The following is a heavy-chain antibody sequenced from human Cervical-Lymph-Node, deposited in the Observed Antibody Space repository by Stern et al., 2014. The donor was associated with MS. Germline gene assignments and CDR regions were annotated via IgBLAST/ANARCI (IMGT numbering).Heavy chain of an antibody. CDR2: INTSGGRT. CDR3: ARGGWNSASLLDY. D-gene: IGHD1-7*01. J-gene: IGHJ4*02. CDR1: GYTFTSYY. V-gene: IGHV1-46*01. Sequence: VQLVQSGAEVKKPGASVKVSCKASGYTFTSYYMHWVRQVPGQGREWMGIINTSGGRTSYAQKFTGRVHMTRVTSTRTGYTKPSSLRSEDTAVYYCARGGWNSASLLDYWGQGTLVTVSS.